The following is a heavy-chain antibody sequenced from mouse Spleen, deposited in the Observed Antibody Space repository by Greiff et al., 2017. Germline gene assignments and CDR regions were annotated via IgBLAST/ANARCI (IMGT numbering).Heavy chain of an antibody. CDR3: ARRRLLGWYPYAMDY. V-gene: IGHV1-55*01. D-gene: IGHD2-10*02. Sequence: QVQLQQPGAELVKPGASVKMSCKASGYTFTSYWITWVKQRPGQGLEWIGDIYPGSGSTNYNEKFKSKATLTVDTSSSTAYMQLSSLTSEDSAVYYCARRRLLGWYPYAMDYWGQGTSVTVSS. CDR1: GYTFTSYW. CDR2: IYPGSGST. J-gene: IGHJ4*01.